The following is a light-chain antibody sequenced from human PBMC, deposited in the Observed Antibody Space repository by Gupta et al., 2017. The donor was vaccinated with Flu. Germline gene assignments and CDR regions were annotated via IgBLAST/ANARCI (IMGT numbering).Light chain of an antibody. V-gene: IGKV1-6*01. J-gene: IGKJ4*01. CDR3: QHDHNSPFT. Sequence: ALQMAQSPSSLSASVGDGVTVTCRASQDIRITLGWYQQKPGKAPKLLIYNASTLQTGVPSRFSGSGSGTDFTLTISSLQAEDFATYYCQHDHNSPFTFGRGTKVEIK. CDR1: QDIRIT. CDR2: NAS.